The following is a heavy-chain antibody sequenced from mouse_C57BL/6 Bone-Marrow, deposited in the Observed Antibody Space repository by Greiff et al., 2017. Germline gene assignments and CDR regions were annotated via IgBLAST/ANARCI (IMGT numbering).Heavy chain of an antibody. CDR3: ARIDYYRSIPYAMDY. V-gene: IGHV1-81*01. Sequence: QVQLQQSGAELARPGASVKLSCKASGYTFTSYGISWVKQRTGQGLEWIGEIYPRSGNTYYNEKFKGKATLTADKSSSTAYMELRSLPSEDSAVYFFARIDYYRSIPYAMDYWGQGTSVTVSS. CDR2: IYPRSGNT. D-gene: IGHD1-1*01. J-gene: IGHJ4*01. CDR1: GYTFTSYG.